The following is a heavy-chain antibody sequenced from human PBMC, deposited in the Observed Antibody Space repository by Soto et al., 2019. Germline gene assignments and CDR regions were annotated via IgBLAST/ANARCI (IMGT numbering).Heavy chain of an antibody. V-gene: IGHV3-23*01. CDR1: GFTFTIYA. CDR3: AKGMGYFDY. J-gene: IGHJ4*02. CDR2: ISGGGGTT. Sequence: PGGSLRLSCAASGFTFTIYAMSWVRQPPGKGLEWVSAISGGGGTTSYTDSVKGRFTISRDNSQNTLYLQVNGLRAEDTALYYCAKGMGYFDYWGQGTLVTVSS.